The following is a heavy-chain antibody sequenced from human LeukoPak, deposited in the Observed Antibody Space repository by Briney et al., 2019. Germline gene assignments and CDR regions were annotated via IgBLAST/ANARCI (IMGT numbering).Heavy chain of an antibody. Sequence: SVKVSCKASGGTFSSYTISWVRQAPGQGLEWMGRIIPILGIADYAQKFQGRVTITADKSTSTAYMELSSLRSEDTAVYYCARDREYSSSYFSAPTENWFDPWGQGTLVTVSS. CDR1: GGTFSSYT. V-gene: IGHV1-69*04. J-gene: IGHJ5*02. CDR3: ARDREYSSSYFSAPTENWFDP. CDR2: IIPILGIA. D-gene: IGHD6-6*01.